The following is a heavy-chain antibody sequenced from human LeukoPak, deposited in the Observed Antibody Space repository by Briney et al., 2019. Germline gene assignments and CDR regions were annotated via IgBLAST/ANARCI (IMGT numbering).Heavy chain of an antibody. Sequence: GGSLRLSCAASGFSFSVYTMNWVRQAPGKGLEWISSIRTSPSDIFYADSVKGRFTISRDNAKNSLFLQMNSLRAEDTAVYYCARDRYFSDYWGQGTLVTVSS. J-gene: IGHJ4*02. D-gene: IGHD1-14*01. CDR3: ARDRYFSDY. CDR1: GFSFSVYT. V-gene: IGHV3-21*06. CDR2: IRTSPSDI.